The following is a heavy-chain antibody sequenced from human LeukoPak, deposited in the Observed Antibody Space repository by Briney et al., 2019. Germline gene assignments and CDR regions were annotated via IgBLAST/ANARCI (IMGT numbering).Heavy chain of an antibody. CDR3: ARHVDYGSGNYYKRTYYYYGMDV. D-gene: IGHD3-10*01. Sequence: SETLSLTCTVSGGSIRSSSYYRGWIRQPPGKGLEWIGSIYYSGSTYYNPSLKSRVTIFVDTSKNQFSLKLSSVTAADTAVYYCARHVDYGSGNYYKRTYYYYGMDVWGQGTTVTVSS. CDR1: GGSIRSSSYY. J-gene: IGHJ6*02. V-gene: IGHV4-39*01. CDR2: IYYSGST.